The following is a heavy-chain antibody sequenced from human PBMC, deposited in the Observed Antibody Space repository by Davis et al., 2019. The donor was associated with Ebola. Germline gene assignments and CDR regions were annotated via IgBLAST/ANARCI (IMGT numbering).Heavy chain of an antibody. D-gene: IGHD4-17*01. Sequence: PSETLSLTCAVYGGSFSGYYWSWIRQPPGKGLEWIGEINHSGSTNYNPSLKSRVTISVDTSKNQFSLKLSSVTAADTAVYYCARGLYGDYRYWGQGTLVTVSS. CDR3: ARGLYGDYRY. J-gene: IGHJ4*02. CDR2: INHSGST. CDR1: GGSFSGYY. V-gene: IGHV4-34*01.